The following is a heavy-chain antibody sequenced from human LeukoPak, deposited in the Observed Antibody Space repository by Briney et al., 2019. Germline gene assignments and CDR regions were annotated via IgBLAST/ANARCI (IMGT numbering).Heavy chain of an antibody. J-gene: IGHJ3*02. CDR1: GFTFSSYS. CDR2: ISSSSSYI. Sequence: PGGSLRLSCAASGFTFSSYSMNWVRQAPGKGLEWVSSISSSSSYIYYADSVKGRFTISRDNAKNSLYLQMNSLRAEDTAVYYCAREPLRITIFGVVPDAFDIWGQGTMVTVSS. D-gene: IGHD3-3*01. V-gene: IGHV3-21*01. CDR3: AREPLRITIFGVVPDAFDI.